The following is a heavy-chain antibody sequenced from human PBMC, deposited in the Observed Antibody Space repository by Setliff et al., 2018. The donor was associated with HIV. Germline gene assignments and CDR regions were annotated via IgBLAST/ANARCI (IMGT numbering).Heavy chain of an antibody. CDR2: ISTYSDER. CDR3: ARDVEHMMDV. CDR1: GHTFTTYG. Sequence: ASVKVSCKPSGHTFTTYGLSWVRQAPGQGLEWMGWISTYSDERSYAQNLQGRVTRTTDTSTSTAYMELRSRRFDDTAVYYCARDVEHMMDVWGQGATVTVSS. V-gene: IGHV1-18*01. J-gene: IGHJ6*02.